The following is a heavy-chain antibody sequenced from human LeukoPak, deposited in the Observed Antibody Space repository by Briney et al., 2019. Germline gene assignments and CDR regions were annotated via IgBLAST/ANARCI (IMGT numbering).Heavy chain of an antibody. J-gene: IGHJ4*02. CDR1: GFTFSSYA. Sequence: GGSLRLSCAASGFTFSSYAMSWVRQAPGKGLEWVSGVSGSGGSTYYADSVKGRFTISRDNSKNTLYLQMNSLRAEDTAVYYCAKDLDIVATITGNWGQGTLVTVSS. D-gene: IGHD5-12*01. V-gene: IGHV3-23*01. CDR2: VSGSGGST. CDR3: AKDLDIVATITGN.